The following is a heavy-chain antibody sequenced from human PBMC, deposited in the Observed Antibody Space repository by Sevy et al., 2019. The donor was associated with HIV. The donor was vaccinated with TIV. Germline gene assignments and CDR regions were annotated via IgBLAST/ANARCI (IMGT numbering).Heavy chain of an antibody. CDR1: GFIFSSYV. Sequence: SGYLRLSCAASGFIFSSYVMTWVRQAPGKGLERVSTISGRGGSTYYADSVKGRFTISRDNSKKMLDLQMNSMRAEDTAVYYCEAIATAGRDYWGQGTLVTVSS. CDR3: EAIATAGRDY. CDR2: ISGRGGST. V-gene: IGHV3-23*01. D-gene: IGHD6-13*01. J-gene: IGHJ4*02.